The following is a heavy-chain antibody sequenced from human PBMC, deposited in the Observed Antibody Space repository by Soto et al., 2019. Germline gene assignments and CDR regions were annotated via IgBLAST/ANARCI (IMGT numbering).Heavy chain of an antibody. D-gene: IGHD3-10*01. CDR3: AHRPPMVRGWGGFDY. Sequence: QITLKESGPTLVKPTQTLTLTCTFSGFSLSTSGVGVGWIRQPPGKALEWLALIYWDVDKRYSPSLKSRLTITKDTSKNQVVLTMTNMDPVDTATYYCAHRPPMVRGWGGFDYWGQGTLVTVSS. J-gene: IGHJ4*02. V-gene: IGHV2-5*02. CDR2: IYWDVDK. CDR1: GFSLSTSGVG.